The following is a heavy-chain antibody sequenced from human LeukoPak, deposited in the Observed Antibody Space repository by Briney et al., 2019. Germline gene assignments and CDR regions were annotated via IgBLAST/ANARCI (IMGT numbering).Heavy chain of an antibody. CDR1: GGSISGHY. D-gene: IGHD4-17*01. V-gene: IGHV4-59*11. CDR2: IYDSGSA. J-gene: IGHJ3*02. Sequence: SETLSLTCTVSGGSISGHYWSWIRQPPGKGLEWIGYIYDSGSANSNPSLKSRVTISVDTSKNQFSLKLSSVTAADTAVYYCARNKMTTVTYDAFDIWGQGTVVTVSS. CDR3: ARNKMTTVTYDAFDI.